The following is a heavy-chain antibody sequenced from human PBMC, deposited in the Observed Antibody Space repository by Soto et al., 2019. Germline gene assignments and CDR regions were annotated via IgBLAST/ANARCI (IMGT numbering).Heavy chain of an antibody. CDR3: ARRYGYSFDY. V-gene: IGHV4-59*08. J-gene: IGHJ4*02. CDR1: GGTSISYY. D-gene: IGHD1-1*01. CDR2: IYYSGST. Sequence: SETHSLTSTVSGGTSISYYWSWIRQPPGKGLEWIGYIYYSGSTNYNPSLKSRVTISVDTSKNQFSLKLNSVTAADTAVYYCARRYGYSFDYWGQGTLVTVSS.